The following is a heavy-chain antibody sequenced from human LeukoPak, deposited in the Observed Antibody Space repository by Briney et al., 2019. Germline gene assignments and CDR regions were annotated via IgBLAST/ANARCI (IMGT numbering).Heavy chain of an antibody. CDR2: IKSKTDGGTT. CDR3: TTDRVLLWFGEPSRNWFDP. CDR1: GFTFSNAW. D-gene: IGHD3-10*01. J-gene: IGHJ5*02. V-gene: IGHV3-15*01. Sequence: GGSLRLSCAASGFTFSNAWMSWVRQAPGKGLEWVGRIKSKTDGGTTDYAAPVKGRFTISRDDSKNTLYLQMNSLKTEDTAVYYCTTDRVLLWFGEPSRNWFDPWGQGTLVTVSS.